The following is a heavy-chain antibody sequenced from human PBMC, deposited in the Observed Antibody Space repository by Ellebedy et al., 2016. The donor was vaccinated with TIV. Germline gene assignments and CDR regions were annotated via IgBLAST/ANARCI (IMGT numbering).Heavy chain of an antibody. V-gene: IGHV4-59*08. D-gene: IGHD3-22*01. J-gene: IGHJ4*02. CDR3: ARQYNYGTSGYYVDY. CDR1: GCSISSYY. Sequence: MPSETLSLTCTVSGCSISSYYWTWIRQPPGKGLEWIGYIYHNGNTNYNPSLKSRVTITVDTSKNQFSLKLSSVTAADTAVYYCARQYNYGTSGYYVDYWGQGTLLTVSS. CDR2: IYHNGNT.